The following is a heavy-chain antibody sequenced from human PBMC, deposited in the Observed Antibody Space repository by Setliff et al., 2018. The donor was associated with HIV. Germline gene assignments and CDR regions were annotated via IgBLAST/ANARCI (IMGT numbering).Heavy chain of an antibody. CDR1: GGSISSGSYY. CDR2: IYTSGST. V-gene: IGHV4-61*02. J-gene: IGHJ6*02. CDR3: ARITMVRGVYYGMDV. Sequence: SETLSLTCTVSGGSISSGSYYWSWSRQPAGKGLEWIGRIYTSGSTNYNPSLKSRVTISVDTSKNQFSLKLSSVTAADTAVYYCARITMVRGVYYGMDVWGQGTTVTVSS. D-gene: IGHD3-10*01.